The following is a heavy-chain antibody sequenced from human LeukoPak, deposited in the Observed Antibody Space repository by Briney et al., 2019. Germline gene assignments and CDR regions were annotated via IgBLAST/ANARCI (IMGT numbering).Heavy chain of an antibody. D-gene: IGHD1-20*01. CDR1: GYTLTELS. J-gene: IGHJ6*03. V-gene: IGHV1-24*01. Sequence: ASVKVSCKVSGYTLTELSMHWVRQAPGKGLEWMGGFDPEDGETIYAQKFQGRVTMTEDTSTDTAYMELSSLRSEDTAVYYCATVEDNWNDATHYYYYYMDVWGKGTTVTVSS. CDR3: ATVEDNWNDATHYYYYYMDV. CDR2: FDPEDGET.